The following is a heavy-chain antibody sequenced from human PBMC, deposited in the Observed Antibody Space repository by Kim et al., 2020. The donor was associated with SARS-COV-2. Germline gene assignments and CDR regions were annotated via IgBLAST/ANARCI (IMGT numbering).Heavy chain of an antibody. CDR1: GYTFTTYA. D-gene: IGHD3-10*01. Sequence: ASVKVSCKASGYTFTTYAMHWVRQTPGQRLEWMGWINPGDGNTQYSQRFQGRVTITRDTSASTAYMELSGLRSEDTAVYYCATDPSFFASGSYQDYWGQGTLVTVSS. V-gene: IGHV1-3*01. CDR3: ATDPSFFASGSYQDY. J-gene: IGHJ4*02. CDR2: INPGDGNT.